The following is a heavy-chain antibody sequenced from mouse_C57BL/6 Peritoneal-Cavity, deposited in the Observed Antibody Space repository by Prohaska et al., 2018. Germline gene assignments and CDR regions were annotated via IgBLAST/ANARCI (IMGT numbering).Heavy chain of an antibody. J-gene: IGHJ1*03. D-gene: IGHD1-1*01. CDR2: IWTGGGT. CDR1: GFSLTSYA. CDR3: ARNYYGSSYERYFDV. Sequence: LVAPSQSLSITCTVSGFSLTSYAISWVRQPPGKGLEWLGVIWTGGGTNYNSALKSRLSISKDNSKSQVFLKMNSLQTDDTARYYCARNYYGSSYERYFDVWGTGTTVTVSS. V-gene: IGHV2-9-1*01.